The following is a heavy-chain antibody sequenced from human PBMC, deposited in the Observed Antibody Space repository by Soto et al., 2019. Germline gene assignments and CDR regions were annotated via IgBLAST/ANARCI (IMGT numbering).Heavy chain of an antibody. CDR3: ARDSGPGGIAAAGYFDY. CDR2: IIPIFGTA. V-gene: IGHV1-69*13. Sequence: EASVKVSCKASGGTFSSYAISWVRQAPGQGLEWMGGIIPIFGTANYAQKFQGRVTITADESTSIAYMELSSLRSEDTAVYYCARDSGPGGIAAAGYFDYWGQGTLVTVSS. D-gene: IGHD6-13*01. J-gene: IGHJ4*02. CDR1: GGTFSSYA.